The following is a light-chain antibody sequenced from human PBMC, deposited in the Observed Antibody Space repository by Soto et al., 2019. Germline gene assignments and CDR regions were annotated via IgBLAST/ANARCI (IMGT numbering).Light chain of an antibody. V-gene: IGKV3-15*01. Sequence: EIVLTQSPATLSVFPGEKATLSCGASQSVSNNLAWYQQKPGQAPRLLMYGASTRATGIPARFSGSGSGTEFTLTISSLQSEDFAVYYCQQYNNWPPYTFGQGTKLEIK. CDR3: QQYNNWPPYT. CDR1: QSVSNN. J-gene: IGKJ2*01. CDR2: GAS.